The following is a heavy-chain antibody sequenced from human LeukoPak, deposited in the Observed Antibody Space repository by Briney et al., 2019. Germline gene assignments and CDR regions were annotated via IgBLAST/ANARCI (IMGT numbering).Heavy chain of an antibody. D-gene: IGHD3-9*01. CDR1: GGSISSYY. V-gene: IGHV4-59*01. Sequence: SETLSLTCTVSGGSISSYYWSWTRQPPGKGLEWIGYIYYSGSTNYNPSLKSRVTISVDTSKNQFSLKLSSVTAADTAVYYCARDVGVRYFDWFLLGYWGQGTLVTVSS. CDR3: ARDVGVRYFDWFLLGY. J-gene: IGHJ4*02. CDR2: IYYSGST.